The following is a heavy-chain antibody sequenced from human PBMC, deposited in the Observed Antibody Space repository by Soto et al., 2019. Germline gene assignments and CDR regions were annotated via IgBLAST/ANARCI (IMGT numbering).Heavy chain of an antibody. D-gene: IGHD3-16*01. J-gene: IGHJ6*02. Sequence: QITLKESGPTLVKPTQTLTLTCTFSGFSLTTGGVGVGWFRQPPGKALEWLADLYWNTEKNHSPSLRGRLIIAKDTSRDPVFLTVTNVDPTDTATYYFAHRLTGHGMAVWGQGTTVTVSS. CDR3: AHRLTGHGMAV. V-gene: IGHV2-5*01. CDR1: GFSLTTGGVG. CDR2: LYWNTEK.